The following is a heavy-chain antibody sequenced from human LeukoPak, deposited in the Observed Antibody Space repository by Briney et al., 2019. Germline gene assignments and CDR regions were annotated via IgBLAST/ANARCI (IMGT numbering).Heavy chain of an antibody. D-gene: IGHD3-3*01. J-gene: IGHJ5*01. CDR2: IYVDGST. CDR3: ARISAYDDS. Sequence: GGSXXLSCAASGFTVSSNYMNWVRQAPGKGLEWVSGIYVDGSTYYADSVKGRFTISRDNSRNTLYLQMNSLRAEDTGVYYCARISAYDDSWGQGTLVTVSS. V-gene: IGHV3-53*01. CDR1: GFTVSSNY.